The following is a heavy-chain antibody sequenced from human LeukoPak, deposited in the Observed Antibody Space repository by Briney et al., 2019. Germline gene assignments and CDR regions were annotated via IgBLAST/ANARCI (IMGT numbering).Heavy chain of an antibody. CDR3: ARSWGYDGNWFDP. D-gene: IGHD3-3*01. CDR2: INTYNGNT. V-gene: IGHV1-18*01. CDR1: GYTFTDYV. Sequence: ASVKVSCKASGYTFTDYVISWVRQAPGQGLEWMGWINTYNGNTNYTLKLQGRVTMTRDTTTNTAYMELRSLRSEDTAVYNCARSWGYDGNWFDPWGQGTLVTVSS. J-gene: IGHJ5*02.